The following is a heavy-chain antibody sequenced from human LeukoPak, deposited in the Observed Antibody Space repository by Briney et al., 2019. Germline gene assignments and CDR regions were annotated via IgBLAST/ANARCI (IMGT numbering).Heavy chain of an antibody. Sequence: PSETLSLTCTVSGGSISSYYWSWIRQPPGKGLEWIGYIYYSGSTNYNPSLKSRVTISVDTSKNQFSLKLSSVTAADTAVYYCARAGYSSGRSSFDYWGQGTLVTVSS. CDR1: GGSISSYY. J-gene: IGHJ4*02. CDR3: ARAGYSSGRSSFDY. CDR2: IYYSGST. V-gene: IGHV4-59*01. D-gene: IGHD6-19*01.